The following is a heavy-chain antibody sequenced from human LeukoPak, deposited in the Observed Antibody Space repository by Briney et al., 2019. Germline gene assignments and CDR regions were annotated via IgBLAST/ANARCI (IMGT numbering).Heavy chain of an antibody. D-gene: IGHD3-16*01. Sequence: ASVKVSCKASGGTFSSYAISWVRQAPGQGLEWMGGIIPIFGTANYAQKFQGRVTITADESTSTAYMELSNLRSEDTAVYYCARDSRRYYDYVWGSLTPSRGDYWGRGTLVTVSS. CDR3: ARDSRRYYDYVWGSLTPSRGDY. J-gene: IGHJ4*02. V-gene: IGHV1-69*13. CDR2: IIPIFGTA. CDR1: GGTFSSYA.